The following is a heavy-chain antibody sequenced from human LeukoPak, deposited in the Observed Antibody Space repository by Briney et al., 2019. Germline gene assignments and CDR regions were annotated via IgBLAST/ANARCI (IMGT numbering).Heavy chain of an antibody. CDR3: ARTKPPCTSCLLLDY. Sequence: GASVKVSCKASGYTFTGYYIHWLRQAPGQGLEWMGWINPNSGGTNYAPKFQGLVTMSSDTSITTAYMELNRLISDDTAVYYWARTKPPCTSCLLLDYWGQGTLVSVSS. CDR1: GYTFTGYY. D-gene: IGHD2-2*01. V-gene: IGHV1-2*02. J-gene: IGHJ4*02. CDR2: INPNSGGT.